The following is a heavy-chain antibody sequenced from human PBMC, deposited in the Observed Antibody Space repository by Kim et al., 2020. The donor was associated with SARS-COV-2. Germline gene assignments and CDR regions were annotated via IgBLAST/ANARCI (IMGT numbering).Heavy chain of an antibody. CDR1: GGSISSYY. Sequence: SETLSLTCTVSGGSISSYYWSWIRQPPGKGLEWIGYIYYSGSTNYNPSLKSRVTISVDTSKNQFSLKLSSVTAADTAVYYCARRLWPTWFDPWGQGTLVTVPS. V-gene: IGHV4-59*08. D-gene: IGHD2-21*01. CDR3: ARRLWPTWFDP. CDR2: IYYSGST. J-gene: IGHJ5*02.